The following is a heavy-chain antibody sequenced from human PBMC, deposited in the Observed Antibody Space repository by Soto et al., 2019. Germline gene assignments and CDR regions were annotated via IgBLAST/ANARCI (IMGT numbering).Heavy chain of an antibody. Sequence: QVQLVQSGAEVKKPGASVKVSCKASGYTFTSYAMHWVRQAPGQRLEWMGWINAGNGNTKYSQKFQGRVTITRDTSASTAYMELSSLRSEDTAVYYCARGEVLRFLEWLSISSTSPSTYYYYGMDVWGQGTTVTVSS. CDR2: INAGNGNT. CDR1: GYTFTSYA. J-gene: IGHJ6*02. CDR3: ARGEVLRFLEWLSISSTSPSTYYYYGMDV. V-gene: IGHV1-3*01. D-gene: IGHD3-3*01.